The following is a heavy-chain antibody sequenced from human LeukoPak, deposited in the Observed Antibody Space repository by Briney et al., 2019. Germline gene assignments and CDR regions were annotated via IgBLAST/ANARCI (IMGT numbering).Heavy chain of an antibody. V-gene: IGHV4-4*02. CDR1: GGSISSTDW. CDR3: ARAPEQWLPYYFDY. J-gene: IGHJ4*02. CDR2: IYHSGST. Sequence: SGTLSLTCAVSGGSISSTDWWSWVRQPPGKGLEWIGEIYHSGSTNYNPSLMSRVIISVDTSKNQFSLKLSSVTAADTAVYYCARAPEQWLPYYFDYWGQGTLVTVSS. D-gene: IGHD6-19*01.